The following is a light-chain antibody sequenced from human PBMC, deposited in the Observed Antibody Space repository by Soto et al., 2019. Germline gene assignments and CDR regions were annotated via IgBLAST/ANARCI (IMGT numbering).Light chain of an antibody. J-gene: IGLJ2*01. CDR1: SSDVGSYNL. CDR2: EGS. Sequence: QSALTQPASVSGSPGQSITISCTGTSSDVGSYNLVSWYQQHTGKAPKLMIYEGSKRPSGVSHRFSGSKSGNTASLTISGLQAEYEADYYCCSYAGSSTLVFGGGTKSTVL. V-gene: IGLV2-23*01. CDR3: CSYAGSSTLV.